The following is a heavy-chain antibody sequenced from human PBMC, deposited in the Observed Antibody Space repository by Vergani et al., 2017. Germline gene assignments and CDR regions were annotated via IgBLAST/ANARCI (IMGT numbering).Heavy chain of an antibody. CDR3: ARDAHWGWGGIAVAGTRIIRFDP. Sequence: QVQLVQSGAEVKKPGSSVKVSCKASGGTFSSYTISWVRQAPGQGLEWMGWISAYNGNTNYAQKLQGRVTMTTDTSTSTAYIELRRLRSDDTAGDDCARDAHWGWGGIAVAGTRIIRFDPWGQGTLVTVAS. CDR2: ISAYNGNT. J-gene: IGHJ5*02. V-gene: IGHV1-18*01. CDR1: GGTFSSYT. D-gene: IGHD6-19*01.